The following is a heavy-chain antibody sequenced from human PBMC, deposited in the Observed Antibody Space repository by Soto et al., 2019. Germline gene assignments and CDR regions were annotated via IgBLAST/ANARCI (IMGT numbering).Heavy chain of an antibody. J-gene: IGHJ6*02. D-gene: IGHD3-3*01. CDR1: GGSISSGGYY. CDR2: IYYSGST. Sequence: PSETLSLTCTVSGGSISSGGYYWSWIRQHPGKGLEWIGYIYYSGSTYYNPSLKSRVTISVDTSKNQFSLKLSSVTAADTAVYYCAREEVGDFWSGYPSGMDVWGQGTTVTVS. CDR3: AREEVGDFWSGYPSGMDV. V-gene: IGHV4-31*03.